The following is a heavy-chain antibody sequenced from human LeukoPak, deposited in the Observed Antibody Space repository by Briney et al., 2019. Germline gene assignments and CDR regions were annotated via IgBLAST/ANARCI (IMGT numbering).Heavy chain of an antibody. J-gene: IGHJ4*02. D-gene: IGHD6-19*01. CDR2: ISSSSSYI. CDR3: ARVLAVAGDY. Sequence: GGSLRLSCAPSGFTLSNYAMSWVRQAPGKGLEWVSSISSSSSYIYYADSVKGRFTISRDNAKNSLYLQMNSLRAEDTAVYYCARVLAVAGDYWGQGTLVTVSS. CDR1: GFTLSNYA. V-gene: IGHV3-21*01.